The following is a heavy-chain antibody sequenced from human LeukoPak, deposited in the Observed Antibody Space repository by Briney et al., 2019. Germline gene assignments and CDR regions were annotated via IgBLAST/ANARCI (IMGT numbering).Heavy chain of an antibody. D-gene: IGHD2-2*01. CDR1: GGSFSGYY. Sequence: SETLSLTCAVHGGSFSGYYWSWIRQPPGKGREWIGEINHSARTTYKPSLKSRITTSVDPSKHQLSLQLSSVTAADTAVYYCASGSWGIVVVPAAPDFDYWGQGTLVTVSS. V-gene: IGHV4-34*01. CDR3: ASGSWGIVVVPAAPDFDY. CDR2: INHSART. J-gene: IGHJ4*02.